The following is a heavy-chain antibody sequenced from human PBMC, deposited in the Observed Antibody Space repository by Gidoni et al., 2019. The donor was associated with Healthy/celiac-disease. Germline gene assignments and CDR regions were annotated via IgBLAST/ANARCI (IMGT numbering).Heavy chain of an antibody. CDR2: ISYDGSNK. J-gene: IGHJ6*02. CDR3: ARDWGPAAVARNYYYYGMDV. V-gene: IGHV3-30-3*01. Sequence: QVQLVESGGGVVQPGRSLTLSCAASGFTFSSYAIPWVRQAPGKGLEWVAVISYDGSNKYYADSVKGRFTISRDNSKNTLYLQMNSLRAEDTAVYYCARDWGPAAVARNYYYYGMDVWGQGTTVTVSS. D-gene: IGHD6-19*01. CDR1: GFTFSSYA.